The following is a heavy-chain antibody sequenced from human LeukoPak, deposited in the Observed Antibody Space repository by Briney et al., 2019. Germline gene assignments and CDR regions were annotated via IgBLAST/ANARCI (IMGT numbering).Heavy chain of an antibody. Sequence: GGSLRLSCAASGFTFSSYGIHCVRQAPGKGLEWVAVISYNGNKKYYADSVKGRFTISRDNSKNTLYLQMNSLRAEDTAVYYCAKDSFVEWFGESNFDCWGQGTLVTVSS. D-gene: IGHD3-10*01. CDR3: AKDSFVEWFGESNFDC. CDR1: GFTFSSYG. CDR2: ISYNGNKK. J-gene: IGHJ4*02. V-gene: IGHV3-30*18.